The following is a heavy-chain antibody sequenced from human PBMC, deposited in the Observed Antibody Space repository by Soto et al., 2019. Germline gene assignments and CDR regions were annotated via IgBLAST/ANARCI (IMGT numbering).Heavy chain of an antibody. V-gene: IGHV4-30-2*01. Sequence: QLQLQESGSGLVKPSQTLSLTCAVSGGSISSGGYSWSWIRQPPGKGLEWIGYIYHSGSTYYNPSLQSRVTISVDRSKNQFSLKLSSVTAADTAVYYCARVFTTVTTNWYFDLWGRGTLVTVSS. CDR1: GGSISSGGYS. CDR3: ARVFTTVTTNWYFDL. CDR2: IYHSGST. J-gene: IGHJ2*01. D-gene: IGHD4-17*01.